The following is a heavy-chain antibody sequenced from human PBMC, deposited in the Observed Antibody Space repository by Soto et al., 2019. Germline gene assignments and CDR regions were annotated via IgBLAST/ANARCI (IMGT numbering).Heavy chain of an antibody. J-gene: IGHJ4*02. CDR2: ISSSGGTI. V-gene: IGHV3-48*01. CDR1: GFTFSSWS. D-gene: IGHD3-22*01. Sequence: GGSLRLSCAASGFTFSSWSMNWVRQAPGKGLEWVSYISSSGGTIHSADSVKGRFTISRDNAKNSLYLQMNSLRAEDTAVYYCARDLAGDYDDISGTSFDYWGQGT. CDR3: ARDLAGDYDDISGTSFDY.